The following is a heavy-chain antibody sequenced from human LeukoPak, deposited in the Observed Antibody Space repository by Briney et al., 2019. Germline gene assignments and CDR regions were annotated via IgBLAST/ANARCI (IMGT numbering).Heavy chain of an antibody. CDR3: ARARGWNYYDSSGYYNFDY. Sequence: SQTLSLTCTASGGSISSGGYYWSWIRQHPGKGLEWIGYIYYSGSTYYNPSLKSRVTISVDTSKNQFSLKLSSVTAADTAVYYCARARGWNYYDSSGYYNFDYWGQGTLVTVSS. J-gene: IGHJ4*02. CDR1: GGSISSGGYY. CDR2: IYYSGST. D-gene: IGHD3-22*01. V-gene: IGHV4-31*03.